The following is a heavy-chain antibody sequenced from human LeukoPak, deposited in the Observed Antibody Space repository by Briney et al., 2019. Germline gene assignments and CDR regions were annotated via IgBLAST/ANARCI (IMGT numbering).Heavy chain of an antibody. J-gene: IGHJ4*02. CDR2: ISERGGST. D-gene: IGHD3-10*01. Sequence: QPGGSLRLSCVVSGISLSNYAMTWVRQAPGKGLEWVSYISERGGSTTYADSVKGRFTISRGTSLNTLYLQMNNLRAEDTAVYFCAKRGVVIRGLLVIGYHQEAYHYDFWGQGVLVTVSS. V-gene: IGHV3-23*01. CDR3: AKRGVVIRGLLVIGYHQEAYHYDF. CDR1: GISLSNYA.